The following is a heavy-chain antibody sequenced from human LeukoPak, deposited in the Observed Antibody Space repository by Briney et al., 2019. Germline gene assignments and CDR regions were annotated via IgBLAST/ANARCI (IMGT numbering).Heavy chain of an antibody. J-gene: IGHJ4*02. CDR3: ARDYIVVVVAAGFDY. Sequence: SETLSLTCTVSGGSISSYYWSWIRQPPGKVLEWIGYIYYSGSTNYNPSLKSRVTISLDTSKNQFSLNLSSVTAADTAVYYCARDYIVVVVAAGFDYWGQGTLVTVPS. CDR2: IYYSGST. D-gene: IGHD2-15*01. CDR1: GGSISSYY. V-gene: IGHV4-59*01.